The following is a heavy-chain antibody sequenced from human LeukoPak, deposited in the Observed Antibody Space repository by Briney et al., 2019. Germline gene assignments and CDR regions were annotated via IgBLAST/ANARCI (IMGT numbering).Heavy chain of an antibody. V-gene: IGHV3-48*03. D-gene: IGHD1-26*01. CDR2: ISSSGTTI. Sequence: GGSLRLSCAASGITFSNYEMYWVRQAPGKGLEWISSISSSGTTIHYAESVKGRFTISRDNAKNSLYLQMNDLRAEDTALYYCAKDWDSGSYFADYWGQGTLVAVAS. J-gene: IGHJ4*02. CDR1: GITFSNYE. CDR3: AKDWDSGSYFADY.